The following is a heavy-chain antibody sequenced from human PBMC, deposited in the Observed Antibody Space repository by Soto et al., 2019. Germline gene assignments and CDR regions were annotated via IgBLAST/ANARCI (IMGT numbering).Heavy chain of an antibody. CDR2: ISGSGDTT. J-gene: IGHJ4*02. CDR3: AKGLDSTGYWGIK. CDR1: GFTFSNYA. D-gene: IGHD3-22*01. V-gene: IGHV3-23*01. Sequence: HPGGSLRLSCAASGFTFSNYAVIWVRRGPGKGLEWLSGISGSGDTTYYADSVKGRFTISRDNSKNTLFLQMNSVRSEDTAVYYCAKGLDSTGYWGIKWGQGTQVTVSS.